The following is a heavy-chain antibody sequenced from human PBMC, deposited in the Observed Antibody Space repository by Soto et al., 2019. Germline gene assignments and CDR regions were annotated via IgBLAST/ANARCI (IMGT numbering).Heavy chain of an antibody. J-gene: IGHJ6*02. D-gene: IGHD5-12*01. V-gene: IGHV1-69*13. CDR3: VSDRVATWKYYYYSMDV. CDR2: IIPIFGTA. CDR1: GGTFSSYA. Sequence: WASVKVSCKASGGTFSSYAISWVRQAPGQGLEWMGGIIPIFGTANYAQKFQGRVTITADESTITAYMELSSLRSEDTAVYYCVSDRVATWKYYYYSMDVWGQGTTVTVSS.